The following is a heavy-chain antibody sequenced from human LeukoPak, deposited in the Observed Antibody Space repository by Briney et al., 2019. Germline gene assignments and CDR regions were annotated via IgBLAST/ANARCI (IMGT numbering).Heavy chain of an antibody. V-gene: IGHV5-51*01. J-gene: IGHJ4*02. CDR3: ARDELVRSAAGPNFDY. CDR2: IYPGDSDT. D-gene: IGHD6-13*01. CDR1: GYSFTSYW. Sequence: GESLKISCKGSGYSFTSYWIGWVRQMPGKGLEWMGIIYPGDSDTRYSPSFQGQVTISADKSISTAYLQWNSLRAEDTAVYYCARDELVRSAAGPNFDYWGQGTLVTVSS.